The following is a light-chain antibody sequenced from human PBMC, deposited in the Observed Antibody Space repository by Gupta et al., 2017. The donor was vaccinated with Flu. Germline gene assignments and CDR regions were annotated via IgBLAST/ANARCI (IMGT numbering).Light chain of an antibody. Sequence: KVTISCSGSSSNIENNYVSWYQQLQGTAPKIRMDEKRKRHEGMPDRVDGSKSDTSATRGITGLQTGDEADYYCGTWDSSRRDWVFGGGTKLTVL. CDR1: SSNIENNY. J-gene: IGLJ3*02. CDR2: EKR. V-gene: IGLV1-51*02. CDR3: GTWDSSRRDWV.